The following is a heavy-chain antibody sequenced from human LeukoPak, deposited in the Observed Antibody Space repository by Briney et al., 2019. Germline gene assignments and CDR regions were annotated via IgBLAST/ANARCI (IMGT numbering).Heavy chain of an antibody. D-gene: IGHD6-25*01. CDR2: INHSGRT. V-gene: IGHV4-34*01. J-gene: IGHJ3*02. Sequence: SETLSLTCAVYGGSFSGYYWSWIRQPPGKGLEWIGEINHSGRTNYNPSLKSRVTISVDTSKNQFSLKLSPVTAADTAVYHCARTRRSSGRPDAFDIWGQGTMVTVSS. CDR1: GGSFSGYY. CDR3: ARTRRSSGRPDAFDI.